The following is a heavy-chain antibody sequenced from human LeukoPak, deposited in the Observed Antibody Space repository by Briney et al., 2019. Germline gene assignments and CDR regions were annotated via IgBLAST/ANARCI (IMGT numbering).Heavy chain of an antibody. J-gene: IGHJ4*02. V-gene: IGHV3-23*01. Sequence: TGGSLRLSCAASGFTFSSYAMSWVRQAPGKGLEWVSAISGGGGGTYYADSVKGRFTISRDNSKNTLYLQMNSLRAEDTAVYYCVRASAGAYYFDYWGQGTLVTVSS. CDR3: VRASAGAYYFDY. CDR1: GFTFSSYA. CDR2: ISGGGGGT.